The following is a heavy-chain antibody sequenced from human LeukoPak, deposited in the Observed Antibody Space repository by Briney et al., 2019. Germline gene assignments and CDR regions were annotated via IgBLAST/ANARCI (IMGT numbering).Heavy chain of an antibody. Sequence: GGSLRLSCAASGFIFSSYAMSWVRQAPGKGLEWVSAISRSGENTYYADSVKGRFTISRDNSKNTLYLQMNSLRAEDTAVYYCAKARDKSGSSPGYYFDYWGQGTLVTVSS. D-gene: IGHD1-26*01. CDR1: GFIFSSYA. CDR3: AKARDKSGSSPGYYFDY. CDR2: ISRSGENT. J-gene: IGHJ4*02. V-gene: IGHV3-23*01.